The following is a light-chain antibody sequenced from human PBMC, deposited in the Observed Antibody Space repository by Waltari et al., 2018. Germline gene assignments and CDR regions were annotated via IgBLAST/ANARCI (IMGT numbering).Light chain of an antibody. V-gene: IGKV3-20*01. CDR3: QQYDRSPWT. CDR2: AAS. Sequence: EIVLTQSPGTLSLSPGERATISCRASESISSNYFAWYQQKPGQGPRLLLYAASNRATGIPDRFSGSGSGTDFTLTISRLESEDFAVYYCQQYDRSPWTFGQGTKVAIE. CDR1: ESISSNY. J-gene: IGKJ1*01.